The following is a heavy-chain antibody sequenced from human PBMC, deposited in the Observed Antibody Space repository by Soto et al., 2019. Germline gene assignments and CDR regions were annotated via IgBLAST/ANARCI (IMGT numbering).Heavy chain of an antibody. D-gene: IGHD2-8*02. V-gene: IGHV4-59*01. J-gene: IGHJ6*02. CDR2: MYYSGSP. CDR1: GDSISGYY. Sequence: SETLSLTCTVSGDSISGYYWSWIRQAPGKGLEWIGYMYYSGSPAYNPSLKSRATISADTSKSRFFLKLTSVTAADTAVYYCVRDHWWQSGNTWHYYGMAVWGQGTTVTVSS. CDR3: VRDHWWQSGNTWHYYGMAV.